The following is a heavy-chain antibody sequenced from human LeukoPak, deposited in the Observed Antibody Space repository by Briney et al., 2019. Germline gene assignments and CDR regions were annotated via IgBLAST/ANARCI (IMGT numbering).Heavy chain of an antibody. J-gene: IGHJ4*02. CDR3: AREGLDRGYFDY. Sequence: GGSLRLSCAASGFTVSSNYMSWVRQAPGKGLEWVSVIYSGGSTYYADSVKGRFTISRDNAKNSLYLQMNSLRAEDTAVYYCAREGLDRGYFDYWGQGTLVTVSA. CDR2: IYSGGST. V-gene: IGHV3-66*01. CDR1: GFTVSSNY. D-gene: IGHD1-14*01.